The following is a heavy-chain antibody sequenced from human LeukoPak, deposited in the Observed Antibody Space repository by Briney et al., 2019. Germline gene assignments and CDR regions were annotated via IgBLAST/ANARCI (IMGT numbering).Heavy chain of an antibody. D-gene: IGHD4-17*01. CDR1: GFTFSNYA. Sequence: GESLRLSCAASGFTFSNYAMSWVRQAPGKGLEWVSGIRGSGDDTFYADSVKGRFTISRGNSKNTLYLQMNSLRAEDTAVYYCAREWPNYGDTGIDYWGQGTLVTVSS. CDR3: AREWPNYGDTGIDY. J-gene: IGHJ4*02. V-gene: IGHV3-23*01. CDR2: IRGSGDDT.